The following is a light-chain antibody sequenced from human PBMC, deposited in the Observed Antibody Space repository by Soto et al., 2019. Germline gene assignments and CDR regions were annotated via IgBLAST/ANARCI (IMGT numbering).Light chain of an antibody. CDR3: QQSYSTPRT. CDR1: QSISTY. CDR2: TTS. J-gene: IGKJ5*01. V-gene: IGKV1-39*01. Sequence: DIQLTQSPSFLSASVGDRVTITCRSSQSISTYLNWYQQKPGKAPNLLIYTTSNLQSGVPSRFSGSGSGTDFTLTISSLQPEDFATYYCQQSYSTPRTFGQGTRLEIK.